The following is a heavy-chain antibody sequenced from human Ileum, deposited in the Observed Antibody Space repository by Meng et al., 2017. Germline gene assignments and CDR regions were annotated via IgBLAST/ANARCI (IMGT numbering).Heavy chain of an antibody. V-gene: IGHV4-31*03. CDR3: AREVNIAADSDGFDI. J-gene: IGHJ3*02. CDR2: IHHNGGA. D-gene: IGHD6-6*01. Sequence: QGQLTESGSGLYKPSPTLSHTCTCAGGSIRSANYFWSWILQVPGKGLEWIAYIHHNGGAYYNPSLKSRVTISVDTSKNQFSLSLISVTAADTAVYFCAREVNIAADSDGFDIWGLGTMVTVSS. CDR1: GGSIRSANYF.